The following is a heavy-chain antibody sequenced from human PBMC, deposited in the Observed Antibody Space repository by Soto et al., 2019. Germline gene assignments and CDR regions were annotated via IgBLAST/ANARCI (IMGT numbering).Heavy chain of an antibody. Sequence: EVLLLESGGGLVQPGGSLRLSCEASGFSFSSFAMNWVRQAPGKGMESVSAIGDSGASTYYADSVKGRFTISRDKSRNTLYLQLNSLRAEDTDVYYCAKWVELEVWGNGTTVTVSS. V-gene: IGHV3-23*01. CDR1: GFSFSSFA. D-gene: IGHD1-26*01. CDR2: IGDSGAST. CDR3: AKWVELEV. J-gene: IGHJ6*03.